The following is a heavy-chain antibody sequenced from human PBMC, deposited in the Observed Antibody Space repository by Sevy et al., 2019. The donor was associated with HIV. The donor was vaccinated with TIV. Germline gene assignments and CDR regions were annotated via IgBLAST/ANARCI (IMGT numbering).Heavy chain of an antibody. D-gene: IGHD6-13*01. Sequence: GGSLRLSCAASGFTFSSYSMNWVRQAPGKGLEWVSSISSSSSYIYYADSVKGRFTISRDKARNSLYLQMNSLRAEDTAVYYCAREGAAAGTRWFDPWGQGTLVTVSS. J-gene: IGHJ5*02. V-gene: IGHV3-21*01. CDR2: ISSSSSYI. CDR1: GFTFSSYS. CDR3: AREGAAAGTRWFDP.